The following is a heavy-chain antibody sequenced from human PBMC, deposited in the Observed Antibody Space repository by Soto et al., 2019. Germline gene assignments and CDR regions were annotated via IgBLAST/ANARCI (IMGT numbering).Heavy chain of an antibody. CDR3: ARAIAVGSTSLDY. Sequence: GGSLRLSCAASGFTFSTYNMNWVRQAPGRGLEWVSYISSRSSTIYHADSVKGRFTISRDNAKNSLYLQMDSLRDEDTAVYFCARAIAVGSTSLDYWGLGTRVTVSS. D-gene: IGHD6-19*01. J-gene: IGHJ4*02. V-gene: IGHV3-48*02. CDR2: ISSRSSTI. CDR1: GFTFSTYN.